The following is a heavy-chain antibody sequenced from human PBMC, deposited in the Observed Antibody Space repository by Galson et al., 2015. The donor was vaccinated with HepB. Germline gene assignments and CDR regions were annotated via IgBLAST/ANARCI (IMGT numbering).Heavy chain of an antibody. Sequence: SVKVSCKASGYTFTDYVIHWVRQAPGQGLEWLGWINPPHGNSRLSERFRGRVTFTRDTSSNTATLDLTNLTSEDTAVYYCARAHSSAWYGESGLAHWGQGTLVTVSS. V-gene: IGHV1-3*01. J-gene: IGHJ5*02. CDR2: INPPHGNS. CDR3: ARAHSSAWYGESGLAH. D-gene: IGHD6-19*01. CDR1: GYTFTDYV.